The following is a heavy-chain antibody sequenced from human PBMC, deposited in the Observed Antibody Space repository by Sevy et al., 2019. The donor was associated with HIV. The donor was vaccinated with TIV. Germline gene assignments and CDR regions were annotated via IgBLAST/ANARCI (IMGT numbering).Heavy chain of an antibody. J-gene: IGHJ6*02. D-gene: IGHD2-8*01. Sequence: GGSLRLSCAASGFTFSTYDMHWVRQAPGKGLEWVAYIRYDGSNKYYGDSVRGRFTISRDNSKSTLYVQLNSLRAEDTAFYYCARGRKTTQEWLEELDYYYGMDVWGQGTSVTVSS. CDR3: ARGRKTTQEWLEELDYYYGMDV. CDR1: GFTFSTYD. V-gene: IGHV3-30*02. CDR2: IRYDGSNK.